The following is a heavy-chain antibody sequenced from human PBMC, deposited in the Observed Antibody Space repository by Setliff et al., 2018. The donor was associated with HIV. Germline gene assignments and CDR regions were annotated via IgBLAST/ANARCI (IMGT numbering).Heavy chain of an antibody. CDR1: GGSFSSYA. J-gene: IGHJ4*02. Sequence: SVKVSCKASGGSFSSYAISWVRQAPGQGLEWMGRIIPMFGTTNYAQKFQGRVTITADKSTTTAYMELSSLRSEDTAIFYCARVERDYGDYVRPSDWGQGTLVTVSS. CDR3: ARVERDYGDYVRPSD. D-gene: IGHD4-17*01. V-gene: IGHV1-69*06. CDR2: IIPMFGTT.